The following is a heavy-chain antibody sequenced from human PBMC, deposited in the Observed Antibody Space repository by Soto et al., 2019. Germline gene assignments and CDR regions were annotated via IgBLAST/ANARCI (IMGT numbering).Heavy chain of an antibody. J-gene: IGHJ6*02. CDR3: AKGGEYSSSWYLRYYYGMDV. CDR1: GFTFSSYG. Sequence: GGSLRLSCAASGFTFSSYGMHWVRQAPGKGLEWAAVISYDGSNKYYADSVKGRFTISRDNSKNTLYLQMNSLRAEDTAVYYCAKGGEYSSSWYLRYYYGMDVWGQGTTVTVSS. V-gene: IGHV3-30*18. D-gene: IGHD6-13*01. CDR2: ISYDGSNK.